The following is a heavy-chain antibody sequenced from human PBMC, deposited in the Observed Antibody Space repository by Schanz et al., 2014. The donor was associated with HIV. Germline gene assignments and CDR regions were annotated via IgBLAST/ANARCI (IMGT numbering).Heavy chain of an antibody. CDR2: ISGSGGTT. Sequence: EVQLLESGGGLVQPGGSLRLSCAASGFTFSSYVMSWVRQAPGKGLEWVSGISGSGGTTSYADSVKGRLTISRDNSKNTLSLQMNSLRAEDTAVYYCAKLVAGRAFDIWGQGTMVIVSS. D-gene: IGHD2-21*01. V-gene: IGHV3-23*01. CDR3: AKLVAGRAFDI. CDR1: GFTFSSYV. J-gene: IGHJ3*02.